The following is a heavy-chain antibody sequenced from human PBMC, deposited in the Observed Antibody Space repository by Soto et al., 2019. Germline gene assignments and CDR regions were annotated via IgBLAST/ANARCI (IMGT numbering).Heavy chain of an antibody. CDR3: ATGGYSGARFDY. CDR2: IIPIFGTA. J-gene: IGHJ4*02. Sequence: SVKVSCKASGGTFSSYAISWVRQAPGQGLEWMGGIIPIFGTANYAQKFRGRVTITADKSTSTAYMELSSLRSEDTAVYYCATGGYSGARFDYWGQGTLVTVSS. V-gene: IGHV1-69*06. CDR1: GGTFSSYA. D-gene: IGHD5-12*01.